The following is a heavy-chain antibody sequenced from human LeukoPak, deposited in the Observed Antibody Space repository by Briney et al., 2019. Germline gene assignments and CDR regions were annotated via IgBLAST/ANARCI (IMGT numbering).Heavy chain of an antibody. Sequence: GGSLRLSCAASGFTVSSNYMSWVRQAPGKGLEWVSVIYSGGSTYYADSVKGRFTISRDNSKNTLYLQMNSLRAEDTAVYYCARGRSVIVLSDLYYFDYWGQGTLVTVSS. CDR1: GFTVSSNY. V-gene: IGHV3-53*01. CDR3: ARGRSVIVLSDLYYFDY. D-gene: IGHD3-22*01. CDR2: IYSGGST. J-gene: IGHJ4*02.